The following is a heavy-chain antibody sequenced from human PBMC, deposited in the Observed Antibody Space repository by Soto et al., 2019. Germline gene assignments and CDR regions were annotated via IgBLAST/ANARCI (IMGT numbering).Heavy chain of an antibody. J-gene: IGHJ4*02. CDR3: ASAGNYWYFGY. D-gene: IGHD1-7*01. V-gene: IGHV4-30-4*01. CDR2: IYYSGST. Sequence: QVQLQESGPGLVNPSQTLSLACTVSGGSISSGDYYWSWIRQPPGKGLEWIGYIYYSGSTNYNPSLKRRVTISVDTSKNQVSLELSSVTAADTAVYYCASAGNYWYFGYLGQGTLVIVSS. CDR1: GGSISSGDYY.